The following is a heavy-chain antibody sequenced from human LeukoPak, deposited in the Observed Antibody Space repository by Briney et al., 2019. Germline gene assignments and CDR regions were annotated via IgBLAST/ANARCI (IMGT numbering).Heavy chain of an antibody. Sequence: GGSLRLSCAASGFTFSRYWMHWVRQAPGKGLVWVSRINSDGSTTSYADSVKGRFTISRDNAKNTLYLQMNSLRAEDTAVYYCAREDGFCYDFDYWGPGTLVTVS. D-gene: IGHD2-2*01. CDR2: INSDGSTT. CDR3: AREDGFCYDFDY. V-gene: IGHV3-74*01. CDR1: GFTFSRYW. J-gene: IGHJ4*02.